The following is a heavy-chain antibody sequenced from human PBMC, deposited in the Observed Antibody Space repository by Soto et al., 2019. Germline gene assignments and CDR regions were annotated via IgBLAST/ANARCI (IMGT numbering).Heavy chain of an antibody. Sequence: GGSLRLSCSASGFTFSTYAMHWVRQAPGKGLEYVSAISNNGGNTYYADSVKDRFTISRDNSKNTLYLQLSSLRAEDTAVYYCVKGFDYWGQGTLVTVSS. J-gene: IGHJ4*02. V-gene: IGHV3-64D*08. CDR2: ISNNGGNT. CDR3: VKGFDY. CDR1: GFTFSTYA.